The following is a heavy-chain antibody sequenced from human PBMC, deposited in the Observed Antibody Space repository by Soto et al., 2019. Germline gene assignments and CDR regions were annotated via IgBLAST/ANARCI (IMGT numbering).Heavy chain of an antibody. Sequence: VQLEESGGALVQPGRSLRLSCAASGFTFDDYAMHWVRQVLGKGLEWVSSISLNSGNIGYADSVKGRFTTSRDNAKNSLYLQMNSLRPEDTALYYCVRSKGGYSYGTPFDYWGQGTLVTVSS. CDR3: VRSKGGYSYGTPFDY. V-gene: IGHV3-9*01. D-gene: IGHD5-18*01. CDR2: ISLNSGNI. CDR1: GFTFDDYA. J-gene: IGHJ4*02.